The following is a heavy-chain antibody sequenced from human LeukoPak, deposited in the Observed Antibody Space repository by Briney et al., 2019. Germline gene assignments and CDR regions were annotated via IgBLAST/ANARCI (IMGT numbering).Heavy chain of an antibody. CDR3: ARDYDILTGYYPIHYYYYGMDV. D-gene: IGHD3-9*01. CDR2: ISSSSSYI. V-gene: IGHV3-21*01. CDR1: GFTFSSYS. Sequence: GGSLRLSSAASGFTFSSYSMNWVRQAPGKGLEWVSSISSSSSYIYYADSVKGRFTISRDNAKNSLYLQMNSLRAEDTAVYYCARDYDILTGYYPIHYYYYGMDVWGKGTTVTVSS. J-gene: IGHJ6*04.